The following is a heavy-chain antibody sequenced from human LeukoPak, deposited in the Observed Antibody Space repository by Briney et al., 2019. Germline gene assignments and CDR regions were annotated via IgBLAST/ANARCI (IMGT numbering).Heavy chain of an antibody. Sequence: ASVKVSCKASGYTXTGYYMHWVRQAPGQGLEWMGWINPNSGGTNYAQKFQGRVTMTRDTSISTAYMELSRLRSDDTAVYYCARGMLAAAGPKENWFDPWGQGTLVTVSS. D-gene: IGHD6-13*01. CDR3: ARGMLAAAGPKENWFDP. V-gene: IGHV1-2*02. CDR1: GYTXTGYY. CDR2: INPNSGGT. J-gene: IGHJ5*02.